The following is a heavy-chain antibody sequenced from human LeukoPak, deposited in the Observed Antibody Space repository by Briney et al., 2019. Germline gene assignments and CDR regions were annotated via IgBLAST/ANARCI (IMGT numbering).Heavy chain of an antibody. D-gene: IGHD3-10*01. CDR2: INHSGST. CDR3: VRDPYGSGSYAPSYYYGMDV. J-gene: IGHJ6*02. CDR1: GGSFSGYY. V-gene: IGHV4-34*01. Sequence: SETLSLTCAVYGGSFSGYYWSWIRQPPGKGLEWIGEINHSGSTNYNPSLKSRVTISVDTSKNQFSLKLSSVTAADTAVYYCVRDPYGSGSYAPSYYYGMDVWGQGTTVTVSS.